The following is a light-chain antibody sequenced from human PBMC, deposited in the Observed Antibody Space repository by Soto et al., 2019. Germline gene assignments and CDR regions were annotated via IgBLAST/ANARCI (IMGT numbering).Light chain of an antibody. J-gene: IGLJ2*01. V-gene: IGLV1-44*01. CDR3: AAWDDSLRGVV. CDR2: TSN. CDR1: LANIGGNP. Sequence: QSVLTQPPSASGTPGQRFTISCSGGLANIGGNPVNWYQHVPDSAPRLLLYTSNQRPSGVPDRFSGSKSGASASLAISGLQSEDEADYDCAAWDDSLRGVVFGGGTQLTVL.